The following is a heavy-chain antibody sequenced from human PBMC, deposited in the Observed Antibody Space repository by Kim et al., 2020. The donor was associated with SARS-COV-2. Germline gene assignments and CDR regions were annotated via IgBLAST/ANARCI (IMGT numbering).Heavy chain of an antibody. J-gene: IGHJ6*02. CDR1: GFTFDDYA. CDR2: ISGDGGST. V-gene: IGHV3-43*02. D-gene: IGHD3-10*01. CDR3: AKAYYGSGSYRGPYYYYYGMDV. Sequence: GGSLRLSCAASGFTFDDYAMHWVRQAPGKGLEWVSLISGDGGSTYYADSVKGRFTISRDNSKNSLYLQMNSLRTEDTALYYCAKAYYGSGSYRGPYYYYYGMDVWGQGTTVTVSS.